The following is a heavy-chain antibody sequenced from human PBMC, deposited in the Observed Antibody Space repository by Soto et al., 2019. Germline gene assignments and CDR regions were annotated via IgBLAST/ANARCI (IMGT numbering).Heavy chain of an antibody. CDR3: AIRRIYCISGVCSYYFDY. J-gene: IGHJ4*02. V-gene: IGHV3-23*01. CDR2: ISGSAANT. Sequence: EVQLLESGGGLVQPGGSLRLSCAASGFTFNSYAMTWVRQAPGKGLEWVSTISGSAANTQYADSVKGRFTVSRDNSKDTLYLQMNSLTAEDTAVYYCAIRRIYCISGVCSYYFDYWGQGTPVTVSS. CDR1: GFTFNSYA. D-gene: IGHD2-8*01.